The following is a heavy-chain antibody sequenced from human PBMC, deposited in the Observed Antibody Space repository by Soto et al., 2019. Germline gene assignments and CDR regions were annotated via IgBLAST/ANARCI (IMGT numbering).Heavy chain of an antibody. J-gene: IGHJ4*02. D-gene: IGHD6-19*01. CDR2: ISYDGSNK. CDR1: GFTFSSYG. V-gene: IGHV3-30*18. CDR3: AKGRQWLEPPTLY. Sequence: GGSLRLSCAASGFTFSSYGMHWVRQAPGKGLEWVAVISYDGSNKYYADSVKGRFTISRDNSKNTLYLQMNSLRAEDTAVYYCAKGRQWLEPPTLYWGQGTLVTVSS.